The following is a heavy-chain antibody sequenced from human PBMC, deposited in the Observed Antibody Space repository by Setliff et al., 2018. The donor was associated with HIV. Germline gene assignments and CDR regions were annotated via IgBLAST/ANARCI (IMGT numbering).Heavy chain of an antibody. V-gene: IGHV3-30*02. D-gene: IGHD3-9*01. CDR2: IRYDGSNK. J-gene: IGHJ6*02. CDR1: GFTFSSYG. Sequence: GGSLRLSCAASGFTFSSYGMHWVRQAPGKGLERVAFIRYDGSNKYYADSVRGRFTVSRDNTKRSLYLEMNHLTAEDTALYFCVKGPVLTGHQLNYFNYGMDVWGQGTMVTVSS. CDR3: VKGPVLTGHQLNYFNYGMDV.